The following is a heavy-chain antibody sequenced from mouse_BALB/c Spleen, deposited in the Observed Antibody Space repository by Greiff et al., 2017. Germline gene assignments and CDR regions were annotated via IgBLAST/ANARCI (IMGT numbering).Heavy chain of an antibody. CDR1: GFSLTSYG. V-gene: IGHV2-2*02. J-gene: IGHJ4*01. CDR3: ASDEDYAMDY. CDR2: IWSGGST. Sequence: VMLVESGPGLVQPSQSLSITCTVSGFSLTSYGVHWVRQSPGKGLEWLGVIWSGGSTDYNAAFISRLSISKDNSKSQVFFKMNSLQANDTAIYYCASDEDYAMDYWGQGTSVTVSS.